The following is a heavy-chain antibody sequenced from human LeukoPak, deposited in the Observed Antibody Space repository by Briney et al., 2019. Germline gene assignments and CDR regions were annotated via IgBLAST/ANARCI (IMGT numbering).Heavy chain of an antibody. Sequence: SETLSLTCAVSGYSITRGYSWGWIRQPPGKGLEWIGSIYHSGSFYNPSLKSRVTISVDTSKNHFSLKLSSVTAADTAVYYCARFDYVWETHGMDAFDIWGQGTMVTVSS. D-gene: IGHD3-16*01. CDR3: ARFDYVWETHGMDAFDI. V-gene: IGHV4-38-2*01. CDR2: IYHSGS. CDR1: GYSITRGYS. J-gene: IGHJ3*02.